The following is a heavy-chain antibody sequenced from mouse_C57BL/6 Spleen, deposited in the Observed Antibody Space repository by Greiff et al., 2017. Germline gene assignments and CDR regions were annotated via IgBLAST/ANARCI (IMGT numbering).Heavy chain of an antibody. CDR2: IYPRSGNT. Sequence: QVHVKQSGAELARPGASVKLSCKASGYTFTSYGISWVKQRTGQGLEWIGEIYPRSGNTYYNEKFKGKATLTADKSSSTAYMELRSLTSEDSAVYFCARAVYYSNSYYAMDYWGQGTSVTVSS. V-gene: IGHV1-81*01. CDR3: ARAVYYSNSYYAMDY. D-gene: IGHD2-5*01. J-gene: IGHJ4*01. CDR1: GYTFTSYG.